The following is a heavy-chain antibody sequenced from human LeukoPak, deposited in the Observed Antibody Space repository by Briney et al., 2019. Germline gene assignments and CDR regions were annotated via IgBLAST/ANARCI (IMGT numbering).Heavy chain of an antibody. J-gene: IGHJ4*02. CDR1: GFTFDDYA. CDR3: AKDINSGYSSGWYSG. Sequence: GRSLRLSCAASGFTFDDYAMHRVRQAPGKGLEWVSGISWSSGSIGYADSVKGRFTISRDNAKNSLYLQMNSLRAEDTALYYCAKDINSGYSSGWYSGWGQGTLVTVSS. D-gene: IGHD6-19*01. V-gene: IGHV3-9*01. CDR2: ISWSSGSI.